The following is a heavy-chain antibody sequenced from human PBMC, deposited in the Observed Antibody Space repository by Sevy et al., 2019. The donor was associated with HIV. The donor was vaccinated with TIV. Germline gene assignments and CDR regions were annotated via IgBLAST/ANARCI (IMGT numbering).Heavy chain of an antibody. CDR2: IKSDGSDK. J-gene: IGHJ4*01. CDR3: ARYGGYIDH. V-gene: IGHV3-7*01. Sequence: GALRLSCAASGFTFSIYYMTWARQAPGKGLEWVANIKSDGSDKSYVDSVKGRFTIARDNAKNSLYLQMNSLTAEDTAVYYCARYGGYIDHWGHGTLVTVSS. CDR1: GFTFSIYY. D-gene: IGHD2-15*01.